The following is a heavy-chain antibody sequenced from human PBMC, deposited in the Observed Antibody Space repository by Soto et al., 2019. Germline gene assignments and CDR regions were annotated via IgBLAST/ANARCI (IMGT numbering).Heavy chain of an antibody. CDR2: IYYSGGT. Sequence: SETLSLTCTVSGGSISSGGYYWSWIRQHPGKGLEWIGYIYYSGGTYYNPSLKSRVTISVDTSKNQFSLKLSSVTAADTAVYYCARQLLVDGMDVWGQGTTVTVSS. V-gene: IGHV4-31*03. CDR1: GGSISSGGYY. J-gene: IGHJ6*02. CDR3: ARQLLVDGMDV. D-gene: IGHD3-10*01.